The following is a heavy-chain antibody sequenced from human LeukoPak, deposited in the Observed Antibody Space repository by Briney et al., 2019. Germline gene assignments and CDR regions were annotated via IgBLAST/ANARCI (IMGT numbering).Heavy chain of an antibody. D-gene: IGHD3-3*01. V-gene: IGHV3-9*01. Sequence: GGSLRLSCAASGFTFSSYAMHWVRQAPGKGLEWVSGISWNSGSIGYADSVKGRFTISRDNAKNSLYLQMNSLRAEDTAVYYCAKEWGPYDFWSGFYPWGQGTLVTVSS. J-gene: IGHJ5*02. CDR2: ISWNSGSI. CDR1: GFTFSSYA. CDR3: AKEWGPYDFWSGFYP.